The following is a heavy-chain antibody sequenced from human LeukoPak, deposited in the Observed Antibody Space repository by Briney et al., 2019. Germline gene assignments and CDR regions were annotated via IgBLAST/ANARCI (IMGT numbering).Heavy chain of an antibody. D-gene: IGHD4-11*01. CDR1: GFTFSSYD. J-gene: IGHJ6*02. CDR3: ARGLQYTYYYYGMDV. Sequence: GGSLRLSCAVSGFTFSSYDMNWVRQAPGKGLVWVSRINSDGSTTSSADSVNGRFTISRDNAKNTLYLQMNSLRAEDTAVYYCARGLQYTYYYYGMDVWGQGTTVTVSS. V-gene: IGHV3-74*01. CDR2: INSDGSTT.